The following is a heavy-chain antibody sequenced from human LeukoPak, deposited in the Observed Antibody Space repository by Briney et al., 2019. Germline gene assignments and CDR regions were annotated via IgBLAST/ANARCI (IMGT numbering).Heavy chain of an antibody. CDR2: IFHSGST. Sequence: YPSETLSLTRVVSGGSITSRKWLSWVRQAPGKGLEWIGEIFHSGSTNYNPSLRSRVTILVDTSRNHFSLNVGSVTAADTAVYFCAVKFAAGKANWSDPWGQGTLVTVSS. CDR1: GGSITSRKW. D-gene: IGHD6-25*01. J-gene: IGHJ5*02. CDR3: AVKFAAGKANWSDP. V-gene: IGHV4-4*02.